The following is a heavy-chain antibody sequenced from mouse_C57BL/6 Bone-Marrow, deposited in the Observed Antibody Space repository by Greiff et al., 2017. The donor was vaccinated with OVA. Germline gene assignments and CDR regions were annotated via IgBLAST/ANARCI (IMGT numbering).Heavy chain of an antibody. Sequence: QVQLQQPGAELVMPGASVKLSCKASGYTFTSYWMHWVKQRPGQGLEWIGEIDPTDSYTNYNQKFKGKSTLTVDQSSSTAYMQLSGLTSVDSAVYACARGVYYRAWFAYWGQGTLVTVSA. J-gene: IGHJ3*01. V-gene: IGHV1-69*01. CDR2: IDPTDSYT. D-gene: IGHD1-1*01. CDR3: ARGVYYRAWFAY. CDR1: GYTFTSYW.